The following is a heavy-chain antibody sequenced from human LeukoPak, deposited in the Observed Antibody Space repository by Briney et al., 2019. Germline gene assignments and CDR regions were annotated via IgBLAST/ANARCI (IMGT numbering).Heavy chain of an antibody. J-gene: IGHJ4*02. CDR2: IRSRPNGGTT. Sequence: PGGSLRLSCTTSGFTFSVFAINWVRQAPGKGREWVGLIRSRPNGGTTEYGASVKGRFINSRDDSTNIAYLQMNSLKTEDTAVYYCTRNYNTQDFDYWGQGILVTVSS. CDR3: TRNYNTQDFDY. CDR1: GFTFSVFA. D-gene: IGHD3-22*01. V-gene: IGHV3-49*04.